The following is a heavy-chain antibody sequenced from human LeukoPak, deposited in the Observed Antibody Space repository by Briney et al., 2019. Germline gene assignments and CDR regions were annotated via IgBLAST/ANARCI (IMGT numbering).Heavy chain of an antibody. CDR2: VYTSGFA. CDR3: ARYHFGTSPSYFQH. CDR1: GGSISSSSYY. V-gene: IGHV4-39*02. D-gene: IGHD2/OR15-2a*01. Sequence: SETLSLTCSVSGGSISSSSYYWGWIRQPPGKGLEWIASVYTSGFAFYNPSLKSRVSISVDTSKNDFSLNLTSLTAADTAVYYCARYHFGTSPSYFQHWGRGTLVTVSS. J-gene: IGHJ1*01.